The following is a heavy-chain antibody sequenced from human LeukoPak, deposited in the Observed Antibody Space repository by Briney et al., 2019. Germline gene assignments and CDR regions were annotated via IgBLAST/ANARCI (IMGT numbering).Heavy chain of an antibody. D-gene: IGHD7-27*01. V-gene: IGHV4-59*01. CDR2: IYCSGST. CDR1: GGSISSYY. CDR3: ARGPHYALGIYFDY. J-gene: IGHJ4*02. Sequence: SETLSLTCTVSGGSISSYYWSWIRQPPGKGLEWIGYIYCSGSTNYNPSLKSRVTISVDTSKNQFSLKLNSVTAADTAVYYCARGPHYALGIYFDYWGQGTLVTVSS.